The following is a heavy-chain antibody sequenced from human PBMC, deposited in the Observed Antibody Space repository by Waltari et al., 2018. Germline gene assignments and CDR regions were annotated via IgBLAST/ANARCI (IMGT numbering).Heavy chain of an antibody. CDR2: IKGYGSTT. D-gene: IGHD1-26*01. J-gene: IGHJ4*02. V-gene: IGHV3-74*01. CDR1: GFTFSSYW. Sequence: EVQLVESGGGLVQPGGSLRLSCAASGFTFSSYWMHWVRQAPGKGLVWVSNIKGYGSTTSYADSVKGRFTISRDNAKNTLYLQMNSLRVEDTAVYYCVRFSGGYWGQGALVTVSS. CDR3: VRFSGGY.